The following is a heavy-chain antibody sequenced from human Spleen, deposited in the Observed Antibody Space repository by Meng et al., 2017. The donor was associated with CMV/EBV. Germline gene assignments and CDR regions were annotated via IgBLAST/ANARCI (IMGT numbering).Heavy chain of an antibody. CDR1: GFTFSSYW. D-gene: IGHD3-22*01. V-gene: IGHV3-74*01. CDR3: ARATYYYDSSGYKITYYFDY. Sequence: GESLKISCAASGFTFSSYWMHWVRQAPGKGLVWVSRINSDGSITSYADSVKGRFTISRDNAKNTPYLQMNSLRAEDTALYYCARATYYYDSSGYKITYYFDYWGQGTLVTVSS. CDR2: INSDGSIT. J-gene: IGHJ4*02.